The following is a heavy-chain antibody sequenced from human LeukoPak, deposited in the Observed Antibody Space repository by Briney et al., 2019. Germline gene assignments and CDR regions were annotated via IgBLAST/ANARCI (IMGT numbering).Heavy chain of an antibody. J-gene: IGHJ3*02. V-gene: IGHV4-34*01. CDR2: INHSGST. Sequence: KTSETLSVTCAVYGGSFSGYYWSWIRQPPGKGLEWIGEINHSGSTNYNPSLKSRVTISVDTSKNQFSLKLSSVTAADTAVYYCASIGDPDYGGPEAFDIWGQGTMVTVSS. D-gene: IGHD4-23*01. CDR1: GGSFSGYY. CDR3: ASIGDPDYGGPEAFDI.